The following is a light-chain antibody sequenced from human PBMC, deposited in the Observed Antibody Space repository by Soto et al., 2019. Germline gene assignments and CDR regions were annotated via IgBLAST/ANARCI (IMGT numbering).Light chain of an antibody. CDR2: DTN. V-gene: IGLV7-46*01. J-gene: IGLJ2*01. CDR3: LISYRNNVV. Sequence: QAVVTQEPSLTVSPGGTVTVTCGSSTGTVTSGHFPYWFQQKPGQAPRTLIYDTNNKYSWTPARFSGSLHGGKAALTLSGARPEDEADYYCLISYRNNVVFGRGTKLTVL. CDR1: TGTVTSGHF.